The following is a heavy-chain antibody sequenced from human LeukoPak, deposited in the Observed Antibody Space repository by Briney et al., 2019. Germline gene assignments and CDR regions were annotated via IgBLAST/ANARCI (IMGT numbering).Heavy chain of an antibody. CDR3: ARVAYSSSSMYFDY. CDR1: GYTFTGYY. J-gene: IGHJ4*02. D-gene: IGHD6-6*01. CDR2: INPNSGGT. V-gene: IGHV1-2*02. Sequence: GASVKVSCKASGYTFTGYYMHWVRQAPGQGLEWMGWINPNSGGTNYAQKFQGRVTMTRDTSISTAYMELSRLRSDDTAVYYCARVAYSSSSMYFDYWGQGTLVTVSS.